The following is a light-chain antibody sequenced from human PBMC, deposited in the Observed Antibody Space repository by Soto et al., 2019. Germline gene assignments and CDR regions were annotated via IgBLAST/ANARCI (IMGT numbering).Light chain of an antibody. CDR3: QQRHNWHIT. V-gene: IGKV3-11*01. J-gene: IGKJ5*01. Sequence: EIVLTQSPATLSLSPGARATLSCRASETIRGLLAWYQQRPGQPPRLLIYDTSNRATGIPARFSGSGYGKDLTLKISGLEPAELGVYYGQQRHNWHITFGQGTRLEIK. CDR1: ETIRGL. CDR2: DTS.